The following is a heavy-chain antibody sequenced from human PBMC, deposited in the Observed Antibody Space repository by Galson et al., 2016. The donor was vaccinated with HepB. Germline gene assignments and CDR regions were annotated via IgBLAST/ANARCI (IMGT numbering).Heavy chain of an antibody. CDR1: GGSISSHY. V-gene: IGHV4-59*11. CDR3: ALDGGGAVAGP. Sequence: ETLSLTCTVSGGSISSHYWSWIRQPPGKGLEWSGYIYYSGNTYYTPPLQSRVTISVDTSKKQYSLMLSSVTEADTAAYFCALDGGGAVAGPWGQGTLFTVSS. CDR2: IYYSGNT. D-gene: IGHD6-19*01. J-gene: IGHJ5*02.